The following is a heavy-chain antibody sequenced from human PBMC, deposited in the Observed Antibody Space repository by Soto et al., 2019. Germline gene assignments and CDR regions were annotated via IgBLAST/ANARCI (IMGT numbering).Heavy chain of an antibody. Sequence: PSQTLSLTCGISGDSVASNSAAWNWLRQSPSRGLEWLGRTYYRSKWYNDSAVSVESRITINPDTSKNHFSLQLNFVTPEDTAVYFCARGEQYSGRIFDYWGQGTLVTVSS. CDR1: GDSVASNSAA. V-gene: IGHV6-1*01. J-gene: IGHJ4*02. CDR3: ARGEQYSGRIFDY. D-gene: IGHD1-26*01. CDR2: TYYRSKWYN.